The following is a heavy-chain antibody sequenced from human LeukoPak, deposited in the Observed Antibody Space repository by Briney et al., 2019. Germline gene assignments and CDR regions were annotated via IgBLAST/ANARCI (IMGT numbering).Heavy chain of an antibody. CDR3: ARGKGYSWPRRIFDY. CDR1: GGSISSTTYY. Sequence: PSDTLSLTCTVSGGSISSTTYYWGWIRLPPGKGLDWIGNIYYSGSTYDNPSLKSRVTISIDRSKNQFSLKLRSVTAADTAVYYCARGKGYSWPRRIFDYWGQGTLVTVSS. J-gene: IGHJ4*02. CDR2: IYYSGST. V-gene: IGHV4-39*07. D-gene: IGHD6-13*01.